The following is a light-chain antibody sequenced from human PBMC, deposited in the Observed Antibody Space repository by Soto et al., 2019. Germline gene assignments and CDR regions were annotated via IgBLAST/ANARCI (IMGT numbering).Light chain of an antibody. CDR1: QSVGSKY. V-gene: IGKV3-20*01. CDR2: GAS. CDR3: QQYGSSIQT. J-gene: IGKJ1*01. Sequence: EMALTQFPGPLSLSPGERTTLSCSSSQSVGSKYLAWYQQRPCQPPNLLIFGASYRAPDIPYRFSGSGSGTDFTLTIIRLEPEDFAVYYCQQYGSSIQTFGQGTKVEIK.